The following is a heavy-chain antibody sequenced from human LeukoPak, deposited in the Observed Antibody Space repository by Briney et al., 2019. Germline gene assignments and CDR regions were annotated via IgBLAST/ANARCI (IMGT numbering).Heavy chain of an antibody. CDR1: GFTFSTYA. V-gene: IGHV3-23*01. CDR2: ISAYGATT. Sequence: GGSLRLSCAASGFTFSTYAMSWVRQAPGQGLEWVSAISAYGATTYYADSVRGRFTISRDNSKNTVYLQMNSLRGDDTAVYYCARSLDYWGQGTLVTVSS. J-gene: IGHJ4*02. CDR3: ARSLDY.